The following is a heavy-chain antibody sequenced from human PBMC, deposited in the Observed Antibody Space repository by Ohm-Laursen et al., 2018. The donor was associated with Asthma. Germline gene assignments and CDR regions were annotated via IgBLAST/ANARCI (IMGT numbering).Heavy chain of an antibody. Sequence: SLRLSCAASGFTFSSYGMHWVRQAPGKGLEWVAVIWYDGSNKYYADSVKGRFTISRDNSKNTLYLQMNSLRAEDTAVYYCAREMGLYCGGDCAVDYWGQGTLVTGSS. V-gene: IGHV3-33*01. D-gene: IGHD2-21*01. J-gene: IGHJ4*02. CDR3: AREMGLYCGGDCAVDY. CDR1: GFTFSSYG. CDR2: IWYDGSNK.